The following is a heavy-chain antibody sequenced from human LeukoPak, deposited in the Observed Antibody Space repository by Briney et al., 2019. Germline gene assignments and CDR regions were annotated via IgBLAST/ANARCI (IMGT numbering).Heavy chain of an antibody. J-gene: IGHJ6*02. CDR1: GGSISSSSYY. CDR2: IYYSGST. V-gene: IGHV4-39*01. CDR3: SRTRYDYWSDPYYYDGMDV. D-gene: IGHD3/OR15-3a*01. Sequence: PSETLSLTCTVSGGSISSSSYYWGWIRQPPGKGLEWVGSIYYSGSTYYNPSLKSRVTISVDTSKNQFSLKLSSVTAADTAVYYCSRTRYDYWSDPYYYDGMDVWGQGTTVTVSS.